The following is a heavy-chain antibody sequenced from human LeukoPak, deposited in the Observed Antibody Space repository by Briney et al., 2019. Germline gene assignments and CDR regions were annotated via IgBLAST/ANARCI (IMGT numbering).Heavy chain of an antibody. V-gene: IGHV3-66*01. CDR3: AKDPGYGDYGDWYFDL. D-gene: IGHD4-17*01. CDR1: GVTVSSSY. Sequence: GGSLRPSCAASGVTVSSSYMSWVRQAPGQGLEWVSIMYSGGATDYADSVKGRFTISRDNSKNTLYLQMNSLRAEDTAVYYCAKDPGYGDYGDWYFDLWGRGTLVTVSS. CDR2: MYSGGAT. J-gene: IGHJ2*01.